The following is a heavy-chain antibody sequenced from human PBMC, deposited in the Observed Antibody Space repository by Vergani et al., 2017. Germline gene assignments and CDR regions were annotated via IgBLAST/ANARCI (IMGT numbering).Heavy chain of an antibody. CDR3: TRPVGSTTFYWYFNL. V-gene: IGHV4-39*01. D-gene: IGHD2-2*01. CDR2: IYYSGST. J-gene: IGHJ2*01. CDR1: NDSFSNTFYY. Sequence: QVQLQESGPGLVKPSETLSLTCTVSNDSFSNTFYYWGWIRQTPGKGLEWIGSIYYSGSTYYNPSLESRVTMSVDTSKSQFSLKLSSVTAADTAVYYCTRPVGSTTFYWYFNLWGRGTLVTVSS.